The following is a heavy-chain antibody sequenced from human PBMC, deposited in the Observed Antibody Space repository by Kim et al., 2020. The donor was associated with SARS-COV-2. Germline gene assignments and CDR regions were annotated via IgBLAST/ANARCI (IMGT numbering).Heavy chain of an antibody. V-gene: IGHV3-30*18. J-gene: IGHJ6*02. D-gene: IGHD6-13*01. CDR2: ISYDGSNK. Sequence: GGSLRLSCAASGFTFSSYGMHWVRQAPGKGLEWVAVISYDGSNKYYADSVKGRFTISRDNSKNTLYLQMNSLRAEDTAVYYCAKDLSPPSCWYTLTNYYYYGMDVWGQGTTVTVSS. CDR1: GFTFSSYG. CDR3: AKDLSPPSCWYTLTNYYYYGMDV.